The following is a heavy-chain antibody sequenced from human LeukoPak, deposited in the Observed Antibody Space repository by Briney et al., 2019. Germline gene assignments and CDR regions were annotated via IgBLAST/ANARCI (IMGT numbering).Heavy chain of an antibody. V-gene: IGHV3-48*01. CDR3: ARDYKYAFDN. CDR1: GFTFSDYS. J-gene: IGHJ4*02. D-gene: IGHD5-24*01. Sequence: GSLRLSCAASGFTFSDYSMNWVRQPPGKDLECISYIGIDSGNTNYADSVKGRFTISGDKTKNSLYLQMNSLRVEDTAVYYCARDYKYAFDNWGQGTLVTVSS. CDR2: IGIDSGNT.